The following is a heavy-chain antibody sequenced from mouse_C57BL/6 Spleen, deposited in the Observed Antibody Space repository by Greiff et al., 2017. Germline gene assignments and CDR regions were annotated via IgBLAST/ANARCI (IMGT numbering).Heavy chain of an antibody. Sequence: EVKLQESEGGLVQPGSSMKLSCTASGFTFSDYYMAWVRQVPEKGLEWVANINYDGSSTYYLDSLKSRFIISRDNAKNILYLQMSSLKSEDTATYYCARDRDFDYWGQGTTLTVSS. CDR1: GFTFSDYY. V-gene: IGHV5-16*01. CDR2: INYDGSST. CDR3: ARDRDFDY. J-gene: IGHJ2*01.